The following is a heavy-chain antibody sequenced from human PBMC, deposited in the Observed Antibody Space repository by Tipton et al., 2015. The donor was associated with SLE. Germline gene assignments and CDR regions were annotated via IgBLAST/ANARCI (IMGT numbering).Heavy chain of an antibody. CDR2: IYTRGRT. V-gene: IGHV4-4*07. Sequence: TLSLTCTVSGGSISSYYWSWIRQPAGQTLEWIGRIYTRGRTNYNPSLKSRVTLSLDRSKNQFSLKLDSATAADTAVYYCASWGFDTWGQGTMVTVSS. D-gene: IGHD3-16*01. CDR1: GGSISSYY. CDR3: ASWGFDT. J-gene: IGHJ3*02.